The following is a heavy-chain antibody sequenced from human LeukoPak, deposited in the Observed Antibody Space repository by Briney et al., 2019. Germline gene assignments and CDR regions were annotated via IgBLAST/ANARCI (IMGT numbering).Heavy chain of an antibody. V-gene: IGHV4-59*01. CDR2: IYDSGST. J-gene: IGHJ4*02. CDR1: GDSISSSY. CDR3: ARAHGDYSFDY. D-gene: IGHD4-17*01. Sequence: SETLSLTCTVSGDSISSSYWNWIRQPPGKGLEWIGYIYDSGSTNYNPSLKSRVTISLDTSKNQFSLKLSSLTAADTAVYYCARAHGDYSFDYWGQGAQVTVSS.